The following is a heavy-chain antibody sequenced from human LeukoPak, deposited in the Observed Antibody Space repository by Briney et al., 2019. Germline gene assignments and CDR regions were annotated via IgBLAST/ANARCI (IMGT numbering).Heavy chain of an antibody. D-gene: IGHD6-13*01. CDR3: AREIGSAARGR. V-gene: IGHV3-7*05. J-gene: IGHJ4*02. CDR2: IKEDGSEK. CDR1: GFTFDSYR. Sequence: GGSLRLSCATSGFTFDSYRMSWVRQAPGKGLEWVANIKEDGSEKYYVDSVKGRFTISRDNAKNSVYLQMNSLRAEDTAVYYCAREIGSAARGRWGQGTLVTVS.